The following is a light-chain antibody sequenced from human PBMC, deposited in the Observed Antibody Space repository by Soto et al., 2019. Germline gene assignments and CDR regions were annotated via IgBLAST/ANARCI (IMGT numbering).Light chain of an antibody. CDR1: ISNIGGNT. CDR3: AAWDDSLNGRYV. J-gene: IGLJ1*01. V-gene: IGLV1-44*01. CDR2: SNN. Sequence: QSVLTQPPSASGTPGQRVTISCSGSISNIGGNTVNWYQQFPGTAPKLLIHSNNQRPSGVPDRFSGSKSGTSASLAISGLQSEDEADYYCAAWDDSLNGRYVFGTGTKLTVL.